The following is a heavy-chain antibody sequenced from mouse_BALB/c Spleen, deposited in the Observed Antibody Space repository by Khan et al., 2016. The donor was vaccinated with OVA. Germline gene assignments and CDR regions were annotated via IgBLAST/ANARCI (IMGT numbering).Heavy chain of an antibody. CDR3: ARSVTITTVVATDFDY. CDR2: ISYSGRT. V-gene: IGHV3-2*02. D-gene: IGHD1-1*01. Sequence: EVQLQESGPGLVKPSQSLSLTCTVTGYSITSDYAWNWIRQFPGNKLEWMGYISYSGRTSSNPFLKRRFSITRDTSKTQFFLQLNSVTTEHTATYYCARSVTITTVVATDFDYWGQGTTLTVSS. J-gene: IGHJ2*01. CDR1: GYSITSDYA.